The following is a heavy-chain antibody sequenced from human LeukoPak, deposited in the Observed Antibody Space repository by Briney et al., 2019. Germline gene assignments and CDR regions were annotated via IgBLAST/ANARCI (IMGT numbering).Heavy chain of an antibody. D-gene: IGHD6-25*01. CDR1: VYSISSGYY. CDR2: IYHSGST. V-gene: IGHV4-38-2*02. J-gene: IGHJ6*03. Sequence: SETLSLTCTVSVYSISSGYYWGWIRQPPGKGLEWIGSIYHSGSTYYNPALKSRVTISVDTSKNQFSLKLSSVTAADTAVYYCARETRLYYXXMDVXGKGTTVTVX. CDR3: ARETRLYYXXMDV.